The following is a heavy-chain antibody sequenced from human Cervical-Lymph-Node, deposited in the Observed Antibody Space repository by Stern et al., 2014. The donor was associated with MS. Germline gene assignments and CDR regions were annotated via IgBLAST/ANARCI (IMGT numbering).Heavy chain of an antibody. CDR3: ARTIYCGGDCYSGNFDY. J-gene: IGHJ4*02. V-gene: IGHV3-30*04. Sequence: QVQLVQSGGGVVQPGRSLRLSCAASGFTFSNYAMHWVRQAPGKGLEWVAVISYDGSNKYYADSVKGRFTISRDNSKNTLFLQMNSLRAEDTALYYCARTIYCGGDCYSGNFDYWGQGTLVTVSS. CDR2: ISYDGSNK. CDR1: GFTFSNYA. D-gene: IGHD2-21*02.